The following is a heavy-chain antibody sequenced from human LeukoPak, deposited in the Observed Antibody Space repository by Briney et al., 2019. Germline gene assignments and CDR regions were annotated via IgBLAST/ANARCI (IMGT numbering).Heavy chain of an antibody. CDR1: GFTFSSYW. V-gene: IGHV3-7*01. J-gene: IGHJ5*02. CDR2: IKQDGSEK. CDR3: AKDGSRYDSWSGYYMNWFDP. Sequence: GGSLRLSCAASGFTFSSYWMSWVRQAPGKGLEWVANIKQDGSEKYYVDSVKGRFTISRDNAKNSLYLQMNSLRAEDTALYYCAKDGSRYDSWSGYYMNWFDPWGQGTLVTVSS. D-gene: IGHD3-3*01.